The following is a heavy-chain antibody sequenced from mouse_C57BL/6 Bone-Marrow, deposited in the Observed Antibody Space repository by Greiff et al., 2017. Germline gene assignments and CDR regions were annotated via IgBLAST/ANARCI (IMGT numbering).Heavy chain of an antibody. V-gene: IGHV2-9-1*01. CDR3: ARSDGYLYYFDY. J-gene: IGHJ2*01. CDR1: GFSLTSYA. CDR2: IWTGGST. Sequence: VQRVESGPGLVAPSQSLSITCTVSGFSLTSYAISWVRQPPGKGLEWLGVIWTGGSTNYNSALKSRLSISKDNSKSQVFLKMNSLQTDDTARYYCARSDGYLYYFDYWGQGTTLTVSS. D-gene: IGHD2-3*01.